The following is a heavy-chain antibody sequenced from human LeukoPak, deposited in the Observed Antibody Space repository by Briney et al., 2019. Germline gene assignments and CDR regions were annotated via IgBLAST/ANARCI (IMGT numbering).Heavy chain of an antibody. Sequence: PGGSLRLSCAASGFTFSSHWMHWVRQAPGKGLEWVSRINSDGSSISYADSVKGRFTISRDNSKNTLYLQMNSLRAEDTAVYYCAKRPGYYESSGYYFGCWGQGTLVTVSS. V-gene: IGHV3-74*01. CDR3: AKRPGYYESSGYYFGC. D-gene: IGHD3-22*01. CDR2: INSDGSSI. CDR1: GFTFSSHW. J-gene: IGHJ4*02.